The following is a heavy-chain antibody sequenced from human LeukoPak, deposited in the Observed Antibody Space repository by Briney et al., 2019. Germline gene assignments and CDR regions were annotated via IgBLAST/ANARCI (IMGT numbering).Heavy chain of an antibody. CDR1: GFSFSSYN. J-gene: IGHJ6*02. CDR3: AREPFDV. Sequence: PGGSLRFSCAASGFSFSSYNMDWVRQAPGKGLEWVSSISSGSSYIYYADSMKGRFTVSRDNAKNSLYLQMNTLRAEDTAVYYCAREPFDVWGQGTTVTVSS. CDR2: ISSGSSYI. V-gene: IGHV3-21*01.